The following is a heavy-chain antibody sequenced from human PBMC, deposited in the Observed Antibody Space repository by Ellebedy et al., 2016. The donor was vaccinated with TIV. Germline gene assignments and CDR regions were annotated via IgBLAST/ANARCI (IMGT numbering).Heavy chain of an antibody. Sequence: GGSLRLSXAASGFTFSSYFMSWVRQAPGKGLEWVANIKHDGSEKYYVDSVKGRFTISRDNAKNSLYLQMNSLRAEDTAVYYCARCPRTMVRGVITQYYYYYGMDVWGQGTTVTVSS. V-gene: IGHV3-7*01. CDR3: ARCPRTMVRGVITQYYYYYGMDV. J-gene: IGHJ6*02. D-gene: IGHD3-10*01. CDR2: IKHDGSEK. CDR1: GFTFSSYF.